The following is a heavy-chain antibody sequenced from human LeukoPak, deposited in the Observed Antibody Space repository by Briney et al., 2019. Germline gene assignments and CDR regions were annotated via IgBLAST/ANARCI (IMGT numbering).Heavy chain of an antibody. J-gene: IGHJ4*02. Sequence: SETLSLTCTVSGGSISSYYWSWIRQPPGKGLGWIGYIYYSGSTNYNPSLRSRVTISVDTSKNQFSLKLSSVTAADTAVYYCARVPYDILTGYYYYFDYWGQGTPVTVSS. CDR3: ARVPYDILTGYYYYFDY. D-gene: IGHD3-9*01. V-gene: IGHV4-59*01. CDR2: IYYSGST. CDR1: GGSISSYY.